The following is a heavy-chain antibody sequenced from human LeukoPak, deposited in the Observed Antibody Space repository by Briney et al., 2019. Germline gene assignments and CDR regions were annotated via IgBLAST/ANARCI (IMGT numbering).Heavy chain of an antibody. D-gene: IGHD4-17*01. CDR1: GGSISGYY. CDR3: ARIKTTLRAFDI. Sequence: SETLSLTCTVSGGSISGYYWSWIRQHPGKGLEWIGYIYYSGSTYYNPSLKSRVTISVDTSKNQFSLKLSSVTAADTAVYYCARIKTTLRAFDIWGQGTMVTVSS. J-gene: IGHJ3*02. V-gene: IGHV4-31*03. CDR2: IYYSGST.